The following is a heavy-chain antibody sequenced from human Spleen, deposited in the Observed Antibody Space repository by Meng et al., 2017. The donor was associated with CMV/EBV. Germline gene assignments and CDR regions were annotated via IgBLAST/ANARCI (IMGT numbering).Heavy chain of an antibody. Sequence: SGYTFTSYGISWVQQAPGQGLEWMGWISAYNGNTNYAQKLQGRVTMTTDTSTSTAYMELRSLRSDDTAVYYCARTAYCGGDCLGWFDPWGQGTLVTVSS. CDR1: GYTFTSYG. CDR3: ARTAYCGGDCLGWFDP. CDR2: ISAYNGNT. J-gene: IGHJ5*02. V-gene: IGHV1-18*01. D-gene: IGHD2-21*01.